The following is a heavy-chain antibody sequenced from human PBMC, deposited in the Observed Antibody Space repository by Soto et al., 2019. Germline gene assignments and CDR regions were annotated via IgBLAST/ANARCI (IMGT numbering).Heavy chain of an antibody. V-gene: IGHV4-59*08. J-gene: IGHJ4*02. D-gene: IGHD2-15*01. CDR1: GGSIRSYY. Sequence: SETLSLTCTVSGGSIRSYYWSCIRQPPGKGLEWIGYIYYSGSTNYNPSLKSRVTISVDTSKNQFSLKLSSVTAADTAVYYCARRYGGTFDYWGQGTLVTVSS. CDR3: ARRYGGTFDY. CDR2: IYYSGST.